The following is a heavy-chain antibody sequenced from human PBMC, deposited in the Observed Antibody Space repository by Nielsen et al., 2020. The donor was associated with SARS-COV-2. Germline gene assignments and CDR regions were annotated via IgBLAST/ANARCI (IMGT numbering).Heavy chain of an antibody. V-gene: IGHV3-74*01. D-gene: IGHD2-15*01. CDR3: ARCPLGYCSGGSCYSADY. CDR1: GFTFSSYW. J-gene: IGHJ4*02. CDR2: INSDGSST. Sequence: GESLKISCAASGFTFSSYWMHWVRQPPGKGLVWVSRINSDGSSTSYADSVKGRFTISRDNAKNTLYLQMNSLRAEDTAVYYCARCPLGYCSGGSCYSADYWGQGTLVTVSS.